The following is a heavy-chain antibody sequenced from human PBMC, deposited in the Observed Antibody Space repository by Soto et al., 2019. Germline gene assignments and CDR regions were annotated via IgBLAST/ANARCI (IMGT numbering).Heavy chain of an antibody. J-gene: IGHJ4*02. Sequence: QLQLQESGSGLVKPSQTLSLTCAVSGGSISSGGYSWSWIRQPPGKGLEWIGSIYHSGSTYYNPSLKSRVTISVDRSKNQFSLKLSSVTAADTAVYYCARGTTSIAARLVFDYWGQGTLVTVSS. CDR1: GGSISSGGYS. D-gene: IGHD6-6*01. CDR2: IYHSGST. CDR3: ARGTTSIAARLVFDY. V-gene: IGHV4-30-2*01.